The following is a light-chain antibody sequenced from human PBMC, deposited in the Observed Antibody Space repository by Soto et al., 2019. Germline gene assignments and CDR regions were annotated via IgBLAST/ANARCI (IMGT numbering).Light chain of an antibody. Sequence: EIVMTQSPATLSVSPGERATLSCRASQSVSSLAWYQQKPGQTPRLLIYAASTRATGMPARFSGSGSGTEFTLTISSLQSEDCAVYYCQQYDNWPHTCGQGTKLEIK. CDR1: QSVSS. V-gene: IGKV3D-15*01. CDR2: AAS. J-gene: IGKJ2*01. CDR3: QQYDNWPHT.